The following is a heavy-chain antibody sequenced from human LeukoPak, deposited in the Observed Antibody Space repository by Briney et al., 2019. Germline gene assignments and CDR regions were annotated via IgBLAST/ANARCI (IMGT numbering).Heavy chain of an antibody. V-gene: IGHV4-38-2*02. D-gene: IGHD1-26*01. CDR1: GYSISSGYY. CDR2: IYHSGST. CDR3: ATPLGGATLWAPFDP. Sequence: PSETLSLTCTVSGYSISSGYYWGWIRPPPGKGLEWIGSIYHSGSTYYNPSLKSRVTISVDTSKNQFSLKLSSVTAADTAVYYCATPLGGATLWAPFDPWGQGTLVTVSS. J-gene: IGHJ5*02.